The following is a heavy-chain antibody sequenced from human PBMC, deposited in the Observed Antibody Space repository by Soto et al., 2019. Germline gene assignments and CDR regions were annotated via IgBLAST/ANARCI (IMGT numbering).Heavy chain of an antibody. D-gene: IGHD6-13*01. CDR2: INHRGSA. J-gene: IGHJ4*02. V-gene: IGHV4-4*02. Sequence: SETLSLACAVSGASVSSTYWWSWVRQPPGKGPEWIGEINHRGSANYNPSLKSRVTISVDISKSQFSLRLTSVTAADTAVYYCARYNPASSTYYFDFWGQGALVT. CDR3: ARYNPASSTYYFDF. CDR1: GASVSSTYW.